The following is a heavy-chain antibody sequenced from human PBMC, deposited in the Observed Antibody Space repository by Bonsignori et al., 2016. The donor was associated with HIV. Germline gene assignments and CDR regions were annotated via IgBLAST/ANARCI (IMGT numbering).Heavy chain of an antibody. J-gene: IGHJ4*02. CDR3: ARAPDYSDTSRNYNYYFDS. V-gene: IGHV4-30-2*01. CDR2: FYHGGTA. CDR1: GGSISSSSYS. Sequence: SETLSLTCTVSGGSISSSSYSWSWIRQPPGKGLEWIGYFYHGGTADYNPSLKSRVTISVDRAKNQFSLKLTSVTAADTAVYYCARAPDYSDTSRNYNYYFDSWGQGTLVTISS. D-gene: IGHD3-22*01.